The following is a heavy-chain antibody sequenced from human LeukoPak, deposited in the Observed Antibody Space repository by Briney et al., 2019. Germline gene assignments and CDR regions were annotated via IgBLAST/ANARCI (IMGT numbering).Heavy chain of an antibody. CDR2: IIPIFGTA. J-gene: IGHJ6*03. Sequence: SVKVSCKASGGTFSSYAISWVRQAPGQGLEWMGGIIPIFGTANYAQKFQGRVTITTDESTSTAYMELSSLRSEDTAVYYCARDLRIEAAGPYYYMDVWGKGTTVTVSS. CDR3: ARDLRIEAAGPYYYMDV. D-gene: IGHD6-13*01. V-gene: IGHV1-69*05. CDR1: GGTFSSYA.